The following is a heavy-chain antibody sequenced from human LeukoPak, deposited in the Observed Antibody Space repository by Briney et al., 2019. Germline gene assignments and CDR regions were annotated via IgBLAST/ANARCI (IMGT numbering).Heavy chain of an antibody. CDR3: ARWAYSQYYGSGSFDY. J-gene: IGHJ4*02. V-gene: IGHV4-34*01. D-gene: IGHD3-10*01. Sequence: PSETLSLTCAVYGGSFSGYYWSWIRQPPGKGLEWIGEINHSGSINYNPSLKSRVTISVDTSKNQFSLKLSSVTAADTAVYYCARWAYSQYYGSGSFDYWGQGTLVTVSS. CDR2: INHSGSI. CDR1: GGSFSGYY.